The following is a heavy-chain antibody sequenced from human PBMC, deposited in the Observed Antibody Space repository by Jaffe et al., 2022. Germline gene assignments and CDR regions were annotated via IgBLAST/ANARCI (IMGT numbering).Heavy chain of an antibody. J-gene: IGHJ6*03. V-gene: IGHV4-61*02. CDR1: GGSISSGSYY. CDR3: ARDRVRRGYYYDSSGYYRYYYYMDV. D-gene: IGHD3-22*01. CDR2: IYTSGST. Sequence: QVQLQESGPGLVKPSQTLSLTCTVSGGSISSGSYYWSWIRQPAGKGLEWIGRIYTSGSTNYNPSLKSRVTISVDTSKNQFSLKLSSVTAADTAVYYCARDRVRRGYYYDSSGYYRYYYYMDVWGKGTTVTVSS.